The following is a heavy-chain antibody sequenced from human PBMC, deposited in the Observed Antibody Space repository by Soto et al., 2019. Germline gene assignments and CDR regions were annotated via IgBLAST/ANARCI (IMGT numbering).Heavy chain of an antibody. CDR2: IKQEGSEK. J-gene: IGHJ4*01. D-gene: IGHD6-19*01. Sequence: GGSLRFSWAASGFIFSDYWMSWVRQAPGKGLEWVANIKQEGSEKYYVDSVEGRFTTSRDSAKTSLYLKMSSLRAEDTAVYFCARVAYSNGWIVGYWGQGTLVTVAS. CDR1: GFIFSDYW. CDR3: ARVAYSNGWIVGY. V-gene: IGHV3-7*01.